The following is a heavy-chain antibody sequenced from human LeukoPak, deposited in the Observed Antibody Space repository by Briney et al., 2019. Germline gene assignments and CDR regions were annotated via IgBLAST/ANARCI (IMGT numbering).Heavy chain of an antibody. CDR1: GYTLTVLS. V-gene: IGHV1-24*01. D-gene: IGHD3-22*01. CDR2: FDPEDGET. CDR3: ATYDSSGYYYFDY. J-gene: IGHJ4*02. Sequence: GASVKVSCKVSGYTLTVLSMHWVRQAPGKGLEWMGGFDPEDGETIYAQKFQGRVTMTEDTSTDTAYMELSSLRSEDTAVYYCATYDSSGYYYFDYWGQGTLVTVSS.